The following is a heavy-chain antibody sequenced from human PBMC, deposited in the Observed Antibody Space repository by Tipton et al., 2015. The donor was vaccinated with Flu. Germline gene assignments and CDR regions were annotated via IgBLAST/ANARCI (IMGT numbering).Heavy chain of an antibody. CDR3: TRPTLSDGFVV. CDR2: IYPSDSDT. J-gene: IGHJ6*02. Sequence: YWIGWVRQVPGKGMEWMGIIYPSDSDTSYSSSFQDQFTFSAYKCIITAYLQWRTPKASDMGMYFCTRPTLSDGFVVWGQGTTVIVSS. CDR1: YW. V-gene: IGHV5-51*01.